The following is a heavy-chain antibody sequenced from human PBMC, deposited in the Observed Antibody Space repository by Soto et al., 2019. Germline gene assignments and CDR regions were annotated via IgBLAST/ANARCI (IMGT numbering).Heavy chain of an antibody. CDR3: ATSYGSGYRAFDY. CDR2: VNPILSMS. Sequence: QVQLVQSGAEVKRPGSSVKVSCKASGDTFSFYSINWVRQAPGLGLEWMGRVNPILSMSNYAQRFQGRVTITADKSTITAYMELSGLRSEDTAMYYCATSYGSGYRAFDYWGQGALVTVSS. J-gene: IGHJ4*02. CDR1: GDTFSFYS. D-gene: IGHD3-10*01. V-gene: IGHV1-69*04.